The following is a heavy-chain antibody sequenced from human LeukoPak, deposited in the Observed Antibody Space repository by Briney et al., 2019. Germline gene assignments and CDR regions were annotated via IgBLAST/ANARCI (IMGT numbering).Heavy chain of an antibody. Sequence: ASVNVSCKASGYTFTGYYMHWVRQAPGQGLEWMGWINPNSGGTNYAQKFQGRITMTRDTSISTAYMELSRLRSDDTAVYYCARQYGAIAAASLWGQGTLVTVSS. CDR1: GYTFTGYY. J-gene: IGHJ4*02. V-gene: IGHV1-2*02. CDR3: ARQYGAIAAASL. D-gene: IGHD6-13*01. CDR2: INPNSGGT.